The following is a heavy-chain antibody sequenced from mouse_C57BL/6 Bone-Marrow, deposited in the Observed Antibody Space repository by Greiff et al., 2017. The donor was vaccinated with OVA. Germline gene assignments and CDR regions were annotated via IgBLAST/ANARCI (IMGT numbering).Heavy chain of an antibody. Sequence: EVQLQQSGPELVKPGASVKLSCTASGYTFTDYNMNWVKQSTGKSLEWIGVIDPNYGTTRYNQKFKGKATLTVDQSSSTAYMQLNSLTSEDSAVYYCARGGYYGNSYGAMGYWGQGTTVTVAS. D-gene: IGHD1-1*01. CDR3: ARGGYYGNSYGAMGY. CDR2: IDPNYGTT. V-gene: IGHV1-39*01. CDR1: GYTFTDYN. J-gene: IGHJ4*01.